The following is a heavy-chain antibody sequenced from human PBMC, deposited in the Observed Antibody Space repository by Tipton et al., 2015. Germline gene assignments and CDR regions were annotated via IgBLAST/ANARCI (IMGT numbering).Heavy chain of an antibody. J-gene: IGHJ4*02. CDR3: ASGGLRCDY. D-gene: IGHD4-17*01. V-gene: IGHV4-59*12. Sequence: TLSLTCTVSGGSISSDYWSWIRQSPGKGLVWIGYVHYSGSTSYNPSLKSRVTMSVDTSKNQFALMLSSVTAADTAVYYCASGGLRCDYWGQGTLVTVSS. CDR1: GGSISSDY. CDR2: VHYSGST.